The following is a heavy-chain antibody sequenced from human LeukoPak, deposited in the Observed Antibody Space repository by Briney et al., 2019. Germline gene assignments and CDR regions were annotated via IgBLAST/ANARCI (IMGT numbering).Heavy chain of an antibody. Sequence: SETLSLTCAVSGYSISSGYYWGWIRQPPGKGLEWIGRIYHSGSTYYNPSLKSRVTISVDTSKDQFSLKLSSVTAADTAVYYCAREPHQGRDYYDSTPLGYWGQGTLVTVSS. CDR2: IYHSGST. CDR1: GYSISSGYY. CDR3: AREPHQGRDYYDSTPLGY. V-gene: IGHV4-38-2*02. D-gene: IGHD3-22*01. J-gene: IGHJ4*02.